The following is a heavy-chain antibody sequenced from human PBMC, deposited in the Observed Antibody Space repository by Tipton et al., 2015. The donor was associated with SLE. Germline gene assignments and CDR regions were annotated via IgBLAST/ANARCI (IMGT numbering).Heavy chain of an antibody. D-gene: IGHD2-2*01. J-gene: IGHJ4*02. Sequence: TLSLTCTVSGGSISSYYWSWIRQPPGKGLEWIGYIYYSGSTYYNPSLKSRVTISVDTSKNQFSLKLSSVTAADTAVYYCARDYIVVVPAYFDYWGQGTLVTVSS. CDR2: IYYSGST. CDR3: ARDYIVVVPAYFDY. V-gene: IGHV4-59*12. CDR1: GGSISSYY.